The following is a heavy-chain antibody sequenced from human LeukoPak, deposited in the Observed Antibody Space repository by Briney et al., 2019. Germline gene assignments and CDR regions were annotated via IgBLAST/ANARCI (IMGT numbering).Heavy chain of an antibody. D-gene: IGHD3-3*01. J-gene: IGHJ3*02. CDR1: GFTFSSYS. CDR3: ARAEKSGYSPYVFDI. Sequence: GGSLRLSCAASGFTFSSYSMNWVRQAPGKGLEWVSYISPSSTIMYYADSVRGRFTISRDNAKNSLYLQMNSLRAEDTAVYYCARAEKSGYSPYVFDIWGRGTMVTVSS. CDR2: ISPSSTIM. V-gene: IGHV3-48*01.